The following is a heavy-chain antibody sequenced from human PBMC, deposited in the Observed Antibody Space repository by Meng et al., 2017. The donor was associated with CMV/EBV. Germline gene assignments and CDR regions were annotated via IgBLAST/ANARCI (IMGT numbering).Heavy chain of an antibody. V-gene: IGHV2-5*01. CDR1: GFSLITRGVG. Sequence: FCGFSLITRGVGVGWLRQPPGKALERLALIYWNDDKRYSPSLKSRLTITKDTSKNQVVLTMTNMDPVDTATYYCAHSEIQLWVFDYWGQGTLVTVSS. CDR3: AHSEIQLWVFDY. D-gene: IGHD5-18*01. J-gene: IGHJ4*02. CDR2: IYWNDDK.